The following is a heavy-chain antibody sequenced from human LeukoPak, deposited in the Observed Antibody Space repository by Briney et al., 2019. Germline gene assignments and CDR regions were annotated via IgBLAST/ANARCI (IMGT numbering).Heavy chain of an antibody. CDR1: GFTFSSYW. J-gene: IGHJ4*02. CDR2: INSDGSST. Sequence: GGSLRLSCAASGFTFSSYWMHWVRQAPGKGLVWVSRINSDGSSTSYADSMKGRFTISRDNAKNTLYLQMNSLRAEDTAVYYCASGGRYSYGPFDQWGQGGLVTVSS. CDR3: ASGGRYSYGPFDQ. V-gene: IGHV3-74*01. D-gene: IGHD5-18*01.